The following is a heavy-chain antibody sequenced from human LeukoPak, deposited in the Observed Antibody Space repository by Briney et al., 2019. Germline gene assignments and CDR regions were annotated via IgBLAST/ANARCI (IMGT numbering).Heavy chain of an antibody. D-gene: IGHD6-19*01. CDR2: INPNSGGT. CDR3: ARDYEAVAGFDY. J-gene: IGHJ4*02. Sequence: ASVKVSCKASGYTFTDYNIHWVRQAPGQGLEWMGRINPNSGGTNYAQKFQDRVTMTRDTSISTTYMDLSRLRSDDTAVYYCARDYEAVAGFDYWGQGTLVTVSS. CDR1: GYTFTDYN. V-gene: IGHV1-2*06.